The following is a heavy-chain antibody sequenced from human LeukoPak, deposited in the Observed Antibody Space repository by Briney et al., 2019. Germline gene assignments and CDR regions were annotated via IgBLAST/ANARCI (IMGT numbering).Heavy chain of an antibody. CDR2: IKSKTDGGTT. V-gene: IGHV3-15*01. CDR3: TTVRGYCRSTSCYTYGMDV. Sequence: GGSLRLSCAASGFTFSNAWMSWVRQAPGKGLEWVGRIKSKTDGGTTDYAAPVKGRFTISRDDSKNTLYLQMNSLKTEDTAVYYCTTVRGYCRSTSCYTYGMDVWGKGTTVTVSS. J-gene: IGHJ6*04. CDR1: GFTFSNAW. D-gene: IGHD2-2*02.